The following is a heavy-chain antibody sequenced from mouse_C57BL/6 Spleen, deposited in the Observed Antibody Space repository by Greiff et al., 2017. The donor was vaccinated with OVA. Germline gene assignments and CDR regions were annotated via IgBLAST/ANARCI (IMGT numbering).Heavy chain of an antibody. D-gene: IGHD1-1*01. V-gene: IGHV1-75*01. Sequence: LQESGPELVKPGASVKISCKASGYTFTDYYINWVKQRPGQGLEWIGWIFPGSGSTYYNEKFKGKATLTVDKSSSTAYMLLSSLTSEDSAVYFCARPGYYGSSWYFDVWGTGTTVTVSS. CDR3: ARPGYYGSSWYFDV. CDR2: IFPGSGST. J-gene: IGHJ1*03. CDR1: GYTFTDYY.